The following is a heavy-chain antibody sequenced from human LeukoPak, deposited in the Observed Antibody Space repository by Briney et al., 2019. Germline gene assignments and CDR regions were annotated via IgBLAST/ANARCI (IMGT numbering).Heavy chain of an antibody. D-gene: IGHD6-19*01. CDR2: IYTSGST. V-gene: IGHV4-4*07. J-gene: IGHJ6*03. CDR3: ARESGWDYYYYYMDV. CDR1: GGSMSSYY. Sequence: SETLSLTCTVSGGSMSSYYWSWIRQPAGKGLEWTGRIYTSGSTIYNPSLKSRVTMSVDTSKNQFSLKLSSVTAADTAVYYCARESGWDYYYYYMDVWGTGTTVTVSS.